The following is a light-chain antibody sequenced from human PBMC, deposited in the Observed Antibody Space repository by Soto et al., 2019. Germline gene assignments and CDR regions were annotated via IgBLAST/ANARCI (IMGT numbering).Light chain of an antibody. CDR3: QQYNTWPPRYT. CDR2: GAS. J-gene: IGKJ2*01. Sequence: EIVMTQSPATLSVSPGGRATLSCRASQSVKSYLAWYQQRPGQPPRLLIYGASTRATGIPARFSGSGSGTQFSLTISGLQSEDFAVYFCQQYNTWPPRYTFGQGTMLEI. CDR1: QSVKSY. V-gene: IGKV3-15*01.